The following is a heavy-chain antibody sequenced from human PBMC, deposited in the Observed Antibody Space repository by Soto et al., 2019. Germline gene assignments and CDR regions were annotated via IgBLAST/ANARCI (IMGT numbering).Heavy chain of an antibody. Sequence: EVQLVESGGGLVQPGGSLRLSCEASGFNVSNYYMTWVRQAPGKGLEWVSVLYSGGTIYYADSVKGRFTISRHDSKNTLYLQMNSLRAEDTAVYYWARGGRSLGVDYYYGLDVWGQGTTVTVSS. J-gene: IGHJ6*02. CDR2: LYSGGTI. CDR3: ARGGRSLGVDYYYGLDV. CDR1: GFNVSNYY. V-gene: IGHV3-53*04. D-gene: IGHD2-8*01.